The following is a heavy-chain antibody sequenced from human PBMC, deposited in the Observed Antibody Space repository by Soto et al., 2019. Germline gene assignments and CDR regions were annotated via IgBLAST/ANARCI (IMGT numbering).Heavy chain of an antibody. CDR1: GYTFTSYG. J-gene: IGHJ6*03. Sequence: ASVKVSCKASGYTFTSYGISWVRQAPGQGLEWMGWISAYNGNTNYAQKLQGRVTMTTDTSTSTAYMELRSLRSDDTAVYYCASLLLWFGVGYMDVWGKGTTVTVFS. CDR3: ASLLLWFGVGYMDV. CDR2: ISAYNGNT. D-gene: IGHD3-10*01. V-gene: IGHV1-18*01.